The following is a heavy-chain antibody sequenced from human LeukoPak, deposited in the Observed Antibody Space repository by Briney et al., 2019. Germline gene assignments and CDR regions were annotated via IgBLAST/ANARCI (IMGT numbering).Heavy chain of an antibody. CDR1: GYTFTGYY. D-gene: IGHD3-16*01. J-gene: IGHJ4*02. CDR3: ARAGRIMITFGGPTHYYFGY. Sequence: EASVKVSCKASGYTFTGYYKHWVRQAPGQGLEWMGWINPNSGGTNYAQKFQGRVTMTRDTSISTAYMELSRLRSDDTAVYYCARAGRIMITFGGPTHYYFGYWGQGTLVTVSS. CDR2: INPNSGGT. V-gene: IGHV1-2*02.